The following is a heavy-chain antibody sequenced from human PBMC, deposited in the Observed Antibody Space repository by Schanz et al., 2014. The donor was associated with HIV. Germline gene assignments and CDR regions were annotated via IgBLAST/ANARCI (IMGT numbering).Heavy chain of an antibody. CDR3: TTAPIAVAGYYGMDV. V-gene: IGHV3-23*04. CDR2: ISGSGGTT. D-gene: IGHD6-19*01. J-gene: IGHJ6*02. CDR1: GFTFSTYA. Sequence: IQVVESGGGVVQPGRSLRLSCAASGFTFSTYAMSWVRQAPGKGLEWVSVISGSGGTTYFADSVKGRFTISRDNSKNTLYLQMKSLKTEDTAVYYCTTAPIAVAGYYGMDVWGQGTTVTVSS.